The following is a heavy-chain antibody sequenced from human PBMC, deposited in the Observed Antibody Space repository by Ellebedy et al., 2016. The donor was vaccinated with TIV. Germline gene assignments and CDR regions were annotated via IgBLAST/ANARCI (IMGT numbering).Heavy chain of an antibody. D-gene: IGHD6-19*01. Sequence: SETLSLTCSVFGDSISSGGYYWGWIHQPPGKGLEWIGHIYYSGTTYYNPSLKIPADISVDTSKNQFPLRMTSVTAADTAMYYCARHSPRYSSGWYPYYFDYWGQGTLVTVSS. V-gene: IGHV4-31*01. CDR1: GDSISSGGYY. CDR2: IYYSGTT. CDR3: ARHSPRYSSGWYPYYFDY. J-gene: IGHJ4*02.